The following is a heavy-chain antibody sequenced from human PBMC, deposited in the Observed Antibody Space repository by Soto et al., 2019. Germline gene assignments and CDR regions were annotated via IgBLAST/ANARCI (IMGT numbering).Heavy chain of an antibody. CDR2: MNPNSGNT. CDR1: RYTFTSYD. Sequence: QVQLVQSGAEVKKSGASVKVSCKASRYTFTSYDINWVRQATGQGLEWMGWMNPNSGNTGYAQKFPCRTTMTRNTSTNTAHMELCSLRSEDTVVYYCARGQEVWCNAVPLGLHGLAVWGQGTTVTVSS. CDR3: ARGQEVWCNAVPLGLHGLAV. V-gene: IGHV1-8*01. D-gene: IGHD3-16*01. J-gene: IGHJ6*02.